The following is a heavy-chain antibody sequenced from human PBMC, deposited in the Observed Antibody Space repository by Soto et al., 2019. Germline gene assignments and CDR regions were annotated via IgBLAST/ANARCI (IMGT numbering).Heavy chain of an antibody. CDR3: ATYRKFFKI. CDR1: GGYIIVGYYS. Sequence: TLSLTCAVSGGYIIVGYYSWSWIRQPPGKGLEWIGFIYNSGSTYYNSSLKSRVTISVDRSKNHFFLNLTSVTAADTAVYYCATYRKFFKIWGQGTKVIVSS. V-gene: IGHV4-30-2*01. CDR2: IYNSGST. J-gene: IGHJ3*02.